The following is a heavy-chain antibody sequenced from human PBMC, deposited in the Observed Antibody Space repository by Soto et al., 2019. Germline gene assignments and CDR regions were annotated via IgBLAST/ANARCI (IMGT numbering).Heavy chain of an antibody. J-gene: IGHJ3*02. V-gene: IGHV3-23*01. Sequence: EVQLLESGGGLVQPGGSLRLSCAASGFTFSSYAMSWVRQAPGKGLEWVSAISGSGGSTYYADSVKGRFTISRDNSTNTLYLQMNSLRAEYTAVYYCAKSSGRYSSSWYAFDIWGQGTMVTVSS. CDR2: ISGSGGST. CDR1: GFTFSSYA. CDR3: AKSSGRYSSSWYAFDI. D-gene: IGHD6-13*01.